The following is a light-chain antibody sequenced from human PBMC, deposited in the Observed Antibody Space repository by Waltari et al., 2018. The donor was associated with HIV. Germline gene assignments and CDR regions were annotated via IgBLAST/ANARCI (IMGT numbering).Light chain of an antibody. Sequence: QSVLTQAPSVSGVPGQRVTISCTGSSYNIGATFDVHWYQLLPGSTPKRLIFATSNLPSGVPDRFSGSQSGTSASLAITGLHPEDEAEYYGQSFDSSLNAYVFGTGTTVIVL. V-gene: IGLV1-40*02. CDR2: ATS. J-gene: IGLJ1*01. CDR3: QSFDSSLNAYV. CDR1: SYNIGATFD.